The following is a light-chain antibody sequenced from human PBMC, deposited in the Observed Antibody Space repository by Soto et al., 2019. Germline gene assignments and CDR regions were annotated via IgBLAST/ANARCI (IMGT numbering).Light chain of an antibody. Sequence: EIVLTQAPGTLYLSPGERATLSCRASPSGRSSYLAGYQQQPRQAPRLLIYVASSRATGIQDRFSGSGCGIDFTVAISRLEHEDCGVYYCQQYGSSPPYTFGQGTKREIK. J-gene: IGKJ2*01. CDR3: QQYGSSPPYT. CDR2: VAS. CDR1: PSGRSSY. V-gene: IGKV3-20*01.